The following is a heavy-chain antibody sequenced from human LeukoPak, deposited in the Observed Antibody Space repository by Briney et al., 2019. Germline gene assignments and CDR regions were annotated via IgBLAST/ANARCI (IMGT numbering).Heavy chain of an antibody. D-gene: IGHD5-18*01. CDR3: ARDQKYSYAADY. V-gene: IGHV1-69*01. J-gene: IGHJ4*02. CDR1: GGTFTSYA. CDR2: IIPIFGTA. Sequence: SVKVSCKASGGTFTSYAISWVRQAPGQGLEWMGGIIPIFGTANYAQKIQGRVTITADESTSTAYMELSSLRSEDTAVYYCARDQKYSYAADYWGQGTLVTVSS.